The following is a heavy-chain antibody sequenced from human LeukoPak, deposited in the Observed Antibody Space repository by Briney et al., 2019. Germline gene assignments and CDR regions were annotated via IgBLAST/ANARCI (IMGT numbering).Heavy chain of an antibody. J-gene: IGHJ4*02. Sequence: AASVKVSCKASGYTLTSYGISWVRQAPGQGLEWMGWISAYNGNTNYAQKLQGRVTMTTDTSTSTAYMELRSLRSDDTAVYYCARTLEPGIAVAGKPAGYWGQGTLVTVSS. CDR2: ISAYNGNT. CDR1: GYTLTSYG. V-gene: IGHV1-18*01. D-gene: IGHD6-19*01. CDR3: ARTLEPGIAVAGKPAGY.